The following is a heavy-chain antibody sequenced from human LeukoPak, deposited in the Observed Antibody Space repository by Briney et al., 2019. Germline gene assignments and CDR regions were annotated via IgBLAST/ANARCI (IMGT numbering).Heavy chain of an antibody. Sequence: PSETLSLTCTVSGGSINSAGYYWGWIRQHPAKGLEWIGNVYYSGNIYYNPSLESRVTISMDTSKNQFSLKMSSVTAEDTAVYYCARDQKDIVVVPAAMLDYYYGMDVWGQGTTVTVSS. J-gene: IGHJ6*02. V-gene: IGHV4-31*03. D-gene: IGHD2-2*01. CDR3: ARDQKDIVVVPAAMLDYYYGMDV. CDR1: GGSINSAGYY. CDR2: VYYSGNI.